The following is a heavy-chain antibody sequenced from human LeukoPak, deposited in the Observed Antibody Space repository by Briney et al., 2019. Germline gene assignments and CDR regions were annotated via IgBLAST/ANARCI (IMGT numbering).Heavy chain of an antibody. CDR1: GYSFTSYD. V-gene: IGHV1-8*01. J-gene: IGHJ4*02. D-gene: IGHD3-10*01. CDR3: ARYYIEGRCFDY. CDR2: INPNSGNT. Sequence: ASVKVSCKASGYSFTSYDLNWVRQATGQGLEWMGWINPNSGNTGYAQKFQGRVTITRNTPLSTAYMELSRLRSDDTAMYYCARYYIEGRCFDYWGQGTLVTVSS.